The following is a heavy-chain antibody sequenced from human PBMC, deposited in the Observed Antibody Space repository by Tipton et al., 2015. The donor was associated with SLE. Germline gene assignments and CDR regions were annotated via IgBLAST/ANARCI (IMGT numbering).Heavy chain of an antibody. V-gene: IGHV3-23*01. CDR2: ISGSGGST. CDR3: ARTNLIAARQRGVFDY. D-gene: IGHD6-6*01. Sequence: SLRLSCAASGFTFSSYAMSWVRQAPGKGLEWVSAISGSGGSTYYADSVKGRFTISRDNAKNSLYLQMNSLRAEDTAVYYCARTNLIAARQRGVFDYWGQGTLVTVSS. CDR1: GFTFSSYA. J-gene: IGHJ4*02.